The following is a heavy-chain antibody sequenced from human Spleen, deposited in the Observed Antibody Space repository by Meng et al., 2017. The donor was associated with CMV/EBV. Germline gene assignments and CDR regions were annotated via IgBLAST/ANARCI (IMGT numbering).Heavy chain of an antibody. J-gene: IGHJ6*02. D-gene: IGHD6-13*01. V-gene: IGHV3-66*03. CDR2: MYSSGNT. Sequence: GESLKISCAASGFSVSSNYVTWVRQAPGKGLEWVSVMYSSGNTNYADFVRGRFTISRDTSKNTLYLQMNSLRADDTAMYYCARDLPSSWYRNGMDVWGQGTTVTVSS. CDR1: GFSVSSNY. CDR3: ARDLPSSWYRNGMDV.